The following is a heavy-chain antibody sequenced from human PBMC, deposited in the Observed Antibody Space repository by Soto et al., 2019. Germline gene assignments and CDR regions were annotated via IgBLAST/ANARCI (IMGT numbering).Heavy chain of an antibody. CDR3: ARETSIAGYYYYGMDV. J-gene: IGHJ6*02. D-gene: IGHD6-6*01. Sequence: LRLSCAASGFTFSSYGMHWVRQAPGKGLEWVAVIWYDGSNKYYADSVKGRFTISRDNSKNTLYLQMNSLRAEDTAVYYCARETSIAGYYYYGMDVWGQGTTVTVSS. CDR1: GFTFSSYG. CDR2: IWYDGSNK. V-gene: IGHV3-33*01.